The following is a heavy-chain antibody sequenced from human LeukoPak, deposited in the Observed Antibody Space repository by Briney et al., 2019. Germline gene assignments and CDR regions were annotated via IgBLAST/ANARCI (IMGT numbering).Heavy chain of an antibody. CDR1: GGSISSYY. D-gene: IGHD6-19*01. J-gene: IGHJ3*02. Sequence: SETLSLTCTVSGGSISSYYWSWIRQPPGKGLEWIGYIYYSGSTNYNPSLKSRVTISVDTSKNQFSLKLSSVTAADTAVYYCARHLSGFSPDDAFDIWGQGTMVTVS. CDR3: ARHLSGFSPDDAFDI. V-gene: IGHV4-59*08. CDR2: IYYSGST.